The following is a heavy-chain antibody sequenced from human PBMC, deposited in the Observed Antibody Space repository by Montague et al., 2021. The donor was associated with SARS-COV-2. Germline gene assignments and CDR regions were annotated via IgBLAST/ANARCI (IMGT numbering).Heavy chain of an antibody. Sequence: SLRLSCAASGFTVSDAWMSWDRQAPGKGPEWVSRIKSKHFGETTDYAAPVKGRFTISRDDSTNTLYLQMNSLKTEDTAVYYCTANPAAPEDYMDVWGRGTTVTVSS. CDR2: IKSKHFGETT. J-gene: IGHJ6*03. V-gene: IGHV3-15*01. D-gene: IGHD2-2*01. CDR3: TANPAAPEDYMDV. CDR1: GFTVSDAW.